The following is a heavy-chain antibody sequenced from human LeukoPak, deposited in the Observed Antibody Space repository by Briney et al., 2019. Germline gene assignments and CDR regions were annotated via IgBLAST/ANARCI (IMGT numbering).Heavy chain of an antibody. J-gene: IGHJ4*02. CDR2: IYINGST. V-gene: IGHV4-4*07. Sequence: SETLSLTCTVSGGSISSNYWSWIRQPARKGLEWIGRIYINGSTNYNPSLKSRVTISVDTSKNQFSLKLSSVTAADTAVYYCARLGRAVADKGIGYWGQGTLVTVSS. D-gene: IGHD6-19*01. CDR3: ARLGRAVADKGIGY. CDR1: GGSISSNY.